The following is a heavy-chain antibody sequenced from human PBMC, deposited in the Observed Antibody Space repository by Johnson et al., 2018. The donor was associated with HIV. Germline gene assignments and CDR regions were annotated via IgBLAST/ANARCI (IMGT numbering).Heavy chain of an antibody. CDR1: GFTFDDYA. CDR3: AKVLAPPSRIAAAASHAFDI. V-gene: IGHV3-9*01. D-gene: IGHD6-13*01. J-gene: IGHJ3*02. CDR2: ISWNKGSI. Sequence: EVQLVESGGGLVQPGRSLRLSCAASGFTFDDYAMHWVRQAPGKGLEWVSGISWNKGSIGYADSVKGRFTTSRDHSKNSLYLQMNSLRAEDTALYYCAKVLAPPSRIAAAASHAFDIWGQGTMVTVSS.